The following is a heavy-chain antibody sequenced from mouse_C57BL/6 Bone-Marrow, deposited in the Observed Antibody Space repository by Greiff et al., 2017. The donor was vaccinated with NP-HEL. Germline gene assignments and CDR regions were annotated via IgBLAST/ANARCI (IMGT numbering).Heavy chain of an antibody. V-gene: IGHV1-15*01. Sequence: QVQLQQSGAELVRPGASVTLSCKASGYTFTDYEMHWVKQTPVHGLEWIGAIDPETGGTAYNQKFKGKAILTADKSSSTAYMELRSLTSEDSAVYYCTIYGSRDFGGWGTVATVS. CDR3: TIYGSRDFGG. CDR2: IDPETGGT. J-gene: IGHJ1*03. CDR1: GYTFTDYE. D-gene: IGHD1-1*01.